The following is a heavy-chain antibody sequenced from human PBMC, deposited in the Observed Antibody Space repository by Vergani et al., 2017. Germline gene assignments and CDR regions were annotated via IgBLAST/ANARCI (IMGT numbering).Heavy chain of an antibody. V-gene: IGHV4-30-4*01. CDR2: IYYSGST. CDR1: GGSISSGDYY. Sequence: QVQLQESGPGLVKPSQTLSLTCTVSGGSISSGDYYWSWIRQPPGKGLEWIVYIYYSGSTYYNPSLKSRVTISVDTSKNQFSLKRSSVTAADTAVYYCARNSGYDYYYYYGMDVWGQGTTVTVSS. D-gene: IGHD5-12*01. J-gene: IGHJ6*02. CDR3: ARNSGYDYYYYYGMDV.